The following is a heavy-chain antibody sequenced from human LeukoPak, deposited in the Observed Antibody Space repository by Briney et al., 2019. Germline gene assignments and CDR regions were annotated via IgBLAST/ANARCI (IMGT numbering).Heavy chain of an antibody. CDR3: ARRDGGSKFRGAFDI. J-gene: IGHJ3*02. V-gene: IGHV4-39*01. CDR2: IYYSGRT. CDR1: GGSINSSSYY. D-gene: IGHD5-24*01. Sequence: SDTLSLTCTVSGGSINSSSYYWGWIRQPPGKGLEWIGSIYYSGRTYYNPSLKSRVTISVDTSKNQFSLKLSSVTAADTAVYYCARRDGGSKFRGAFDIWGQGTMVTVSS.